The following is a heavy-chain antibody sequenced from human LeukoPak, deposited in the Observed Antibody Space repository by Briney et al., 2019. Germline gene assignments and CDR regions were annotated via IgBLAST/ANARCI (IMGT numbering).Heavy chain of an antibody. V-gene: IGHV1-69*05. J-gene: IGHJ4*02. D-gene: IGHD3-22*01. Sequence: ASVKVSCKASGGAFSSYAISWVRQAPGQGLEWMGGIIPIFGTANYAQKLQGRVTVTTDTSTSTAYMELRSLRSDDTAVYYCARSNYYDSSDYWGQGTLVTVSS. CDR2: IIPIFGTA. CDR1: GGAFSSYA. CDR3: ARSNYYDSSDY.